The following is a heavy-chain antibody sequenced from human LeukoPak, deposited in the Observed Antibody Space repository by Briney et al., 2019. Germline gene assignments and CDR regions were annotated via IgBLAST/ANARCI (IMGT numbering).Heavy chain of an antibody. J-gene: IGHJ6*03. V-gene: IGHV3-21*01. CDR3: ARERLNYYYMDV. CDR2: ISDSSTYI. CDR1: GFTFSSYF. Sequence: SGGSLRLSCAASGFTFSSYFMNWVRQAPGKGLEWVSSISDSSTYIYYADSVKGRFTISRDNAKNSLYLQMNSLRAEDTAVYYCARERLNYYYMDVWGKGTTVTVSS.